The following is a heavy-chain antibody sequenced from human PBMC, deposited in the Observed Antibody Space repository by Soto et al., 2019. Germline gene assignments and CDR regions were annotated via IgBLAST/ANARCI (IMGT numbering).Heavy chain of an antibody. V-gene: IGHV3-23*01. D-gene: IGHD3-10*01. Sequence: GGSLRLSCAAPGFTFSSYAMSWVRQAPGKGLEWVSAISGSGGSTYYADSVKGRFTISRDNSKNTLYLQMNSLRAEDTAVYYCAKDPNGGLAYYFDYWGQGTLVTVSS. CDR2: ISGSGGST. CDR3: AKDPNGGLAYYFDY. CDR1: GFTFSSYA. J-gene: IGHJ4*02.